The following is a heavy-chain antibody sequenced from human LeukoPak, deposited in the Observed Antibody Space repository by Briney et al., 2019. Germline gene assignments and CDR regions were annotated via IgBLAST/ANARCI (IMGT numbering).Heavy chain of an antibody. Sequence: GGSLRLSCAASGFTFSDYYMSWIRQAPGKGLEWVSYISSSGSTIYYADSVKGRFTISRDNARNSLYLQMNSLRAEDTAVYYCARDTLGEGEDANYAVYYFDYWGQGTVVTVSS. V-gene: IGHV3-11*01. CDR1: GFTFSDYY. CDR3: ARDTLGEGEDANYAVYYFDY. J-gene: IGHJ4*02. CDR2: ISSSGSTI. D-gene: IGHD4/OR15-4a*01.